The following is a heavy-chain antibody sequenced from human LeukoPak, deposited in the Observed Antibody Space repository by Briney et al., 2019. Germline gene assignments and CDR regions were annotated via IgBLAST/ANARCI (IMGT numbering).Heavy chain of an antibody. Sequence: GGSLRLSCAASGFTFSSYLMSWVRQAPGKGLEWVANIKQDGSEKYYVDSVKGRFTISRDNAKNSLYLQMNSLRAEDTAVYYCASYNYYDSSGYYVRVYWGQGTLVTVSS. D-gene: IGHD3-22*01. CDR3: ASYNYYDSSGYYVRVY. J-gene: IGHJ4*02. CDR1: GFTFSSYL. CDR2: IKQDGSEK. V-gene: IGHV3-7*01.